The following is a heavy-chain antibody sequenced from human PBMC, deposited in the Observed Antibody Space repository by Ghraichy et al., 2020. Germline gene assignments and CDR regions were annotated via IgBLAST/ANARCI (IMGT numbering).Heavy chain of an antibody. CDR2: IDWDDDK. CDR1: GFSLSTSGMC. Sequence: SGPTLVKPTQTLTLTCTFSGFSLSTSGMCVSWIRQPPGKALEWLARIDWDDDKYYSTSLKTRLTISKDTSKNQVVLTMTNMDPVDTATYYCARILADYYDSSGPFDYWGQGTLVTVSS. J-gene: IGHJ4*02. D-gene: IGHD3-22*01. V-gene: IGHV2-70*11. CDR3: ARILADYYDSSGPFDY.